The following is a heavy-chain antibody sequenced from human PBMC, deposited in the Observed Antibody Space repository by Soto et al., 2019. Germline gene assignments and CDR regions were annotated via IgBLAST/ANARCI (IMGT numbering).Heavy chain of an antibody. Sequence: QVQLVQSGAEVKKPGASVKVSCKTSGYSFTSYDVNWVRQVTGQGLEWMGWMNTQCDNTGYAQNFQGRGLMSRQTSKETAYKGMNNHMSDDTAVYYCARGYQYGGFDSWGQGTLVTVSS. CDR1: GYSFTSYD. CDR3: ARGYQYGGFDS. CDR2: MNTQCDNT. J-gene: IGHJ5*01. V-gene: IGHV1-8*01. D-gene: IGHD4-17*01.